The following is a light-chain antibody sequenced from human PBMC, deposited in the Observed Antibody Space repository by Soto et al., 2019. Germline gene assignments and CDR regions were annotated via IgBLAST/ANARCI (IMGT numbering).Light chain of an antibody. Sequence: QSVLTQPPSASGTPGQRVTISCSGSNSNIGRHTVNWYQQLPGTAPKLLIYTDNQQPSGVPDRFSDSKSGTSASLAISGLQSEDEAEYYCAAWDDSLQAWVFGGGTKLTVL. V-gene: IGLV1-44*01. CDR2: TDN. CDR3: AAWDDSLQAWV. CDR1: NSNIGRHT. J-gene: IGLJ3*02.